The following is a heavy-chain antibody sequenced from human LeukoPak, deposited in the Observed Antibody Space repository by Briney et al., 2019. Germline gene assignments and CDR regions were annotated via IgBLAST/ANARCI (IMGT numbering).Heavy chain of an antibody. D-gene: IGHD3/OR15-3a*01. Sequence: KTSETLSLTCTVSGDSISSSNSYWGWIRQPPGKGLEWIGSIYYSGNTYYNASLKSRVSISVDTSKNQFSLSLTSVTAADTAVYYCARQTGSGLFILPGGQGTLVTVSS. CDR1: GDSISSSNSY. CDR2: IYYSGNT. V-gene: IGHV4-39*01. J-gene: IGHJ4*02. CDR3: ARQTGSGLFILP.